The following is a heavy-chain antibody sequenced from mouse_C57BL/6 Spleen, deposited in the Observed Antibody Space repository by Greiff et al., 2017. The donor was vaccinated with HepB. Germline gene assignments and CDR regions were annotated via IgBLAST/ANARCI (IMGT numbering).Heavy chain of an antibody. V-gene: IGHV5-6-3*01. CDR3: ARMARTIN. Sequence: EVMLVESGGGLVQPGGSLKLSCAASGFTFSSYGMSWVRQTPDKRLELVATINSNGGSTYYPDSVKGRFNISRDNAKNTLYQQMSSLKSEDTAMYYCARMARTINWGQGTTLTVSS. J-gene: IGHJ2*01. CDR1: GFTFSSYG. CDR2: INSNGGST.